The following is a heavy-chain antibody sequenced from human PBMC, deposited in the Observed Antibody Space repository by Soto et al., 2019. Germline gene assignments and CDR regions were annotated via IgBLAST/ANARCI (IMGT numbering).Heavy chain of an antibody. CDR3: ARKDRNGGYYDY. Sequence: GGSLRLSCAASGFTFSGYWMHWVRQPPGKGLECVSRISGDGSATNDANFVKGRFTISRDNAKNTLYLEMNSLRSEDTAVYYGARKDRNGGYYDYWGQGTLVTVS. D-gene: IGHD2-8*01. V-gene: IGHV3-74*01. CDR2: ISGDGSAT. J-gene: IGHJ4*02. CDR1: GFTFSGYW.